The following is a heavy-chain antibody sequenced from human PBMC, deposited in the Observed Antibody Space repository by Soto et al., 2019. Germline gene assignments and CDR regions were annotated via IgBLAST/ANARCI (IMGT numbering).Heavy chain of an antibody. J-gene: IGHJ4*02. Sequence: SETLSLTCAVYGGSFSGYYWSWIRQPPGKGLEWIGEINHSGSTNYNPSLKSRVTISVDTSKNQFSQKLSSVTAADTAVYYCAARGSIYSSSWYDYWGQGTLVTVSS. D-gene: IGHD6-13*01. CDR1: GGSFSGYY. V-gene: IGHV4-34*01. CDR3: AARGSIYSSSWYDY. CDR2: INHSGST.